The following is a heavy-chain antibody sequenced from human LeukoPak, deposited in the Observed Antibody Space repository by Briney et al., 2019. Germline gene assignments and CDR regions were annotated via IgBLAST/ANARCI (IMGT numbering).Heavy chain of an antibody. CDR1: GGSISSSSYY. Sequence: PSETLSLTCTVSGGSISSSSYYWGWIRQPPGKGLEWIGSIYYSGSTYYNPSLKSRVTISVDTSKNQFSLKPSSVTAADTAVYYCARGYSVLRYFDWPGPYYFDYWGQGTLVTVSS. V-gene: IGHV4-39*01. CDR2: IYYSGST. D-gene: IGHD3-9*01. J-gene: IGHJ4*02. CDR3: ARGYSVLRYFDWPGPYYFDY.